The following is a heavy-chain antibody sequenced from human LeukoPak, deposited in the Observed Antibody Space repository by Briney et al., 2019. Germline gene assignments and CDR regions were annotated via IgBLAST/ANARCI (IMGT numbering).Heavy chain of an antibody. J-gene: IGHJ4*02. D-gene: IGHD2-15*01. CDR1: GYTFTTYF. V-gene: IGHV5-51*01. CDR2: IYPGDSDT. CDR3: ASYSCSGGTCYPPPD. Sequence: GESLKISCQTSGYTFTTYFIGWVRQMPGKGLEWMGIIYPGDSDTRYSPSFQGQVTISVDKSINTAYLQWSSLKASDTAMYYCASYSCSGGTCYPPPDWGQGTLVTVSS.